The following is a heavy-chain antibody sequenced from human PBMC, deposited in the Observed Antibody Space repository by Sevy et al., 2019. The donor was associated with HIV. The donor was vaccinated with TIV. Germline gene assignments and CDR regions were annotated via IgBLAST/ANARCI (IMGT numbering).Heavy chain of an antibody. J-gene: IGHJ6*03. CDR1: GFTFSSYA. Sequence: GGSLRLSCAASGFTFSSYAMSWVRQAPGKGLEWVSAISGSGGSTYYADTVKGRFTISRDNSKNTLYLQMNSLRAEDTAVYYCAKGAVRGVTSLDYYYYCLDVWGKGTTVTVSS. CDR3: AKGAVRGVTSLDYYYYCLDV. CDR2: ISGSGGST. D-gene: IGHD3-10*01. V-gene: IGHV3-23*01.